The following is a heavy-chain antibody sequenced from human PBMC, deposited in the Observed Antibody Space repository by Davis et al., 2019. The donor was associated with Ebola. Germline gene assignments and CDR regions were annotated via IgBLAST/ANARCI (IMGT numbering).Heavy chain of an antibody. CDR3: ARGRGYGYGIDY. CDR1: GGSISSSSYY. V-gene: IGHV4-39*07. J-gene: IGHJ4*02. Sequence: MPSETLSLTCTVSGGSISSSSYYWGWIRQPPGKGLEWIGSIYYSGSTYYNPSLKSRVTISVDTSKNQFSLKLSSVTAADTAVYYCARGRGYGYGIDYWGQGTLVTVSS. D-gene: IGHD5-18*01. CDR2: IYYSGST.